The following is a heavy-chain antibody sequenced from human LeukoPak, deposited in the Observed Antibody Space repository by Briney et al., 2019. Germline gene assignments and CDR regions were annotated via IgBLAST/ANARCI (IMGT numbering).Heavy chain of an antibody. D-gene: IGHD6-13*01. CDR1: GYTFTGYY. J-gene: IGHJ5*02. CDR2: INPNSGGT. CDR3: ASDGAPAIAAAGESGFDP. Sequence: ASVKVSCKASGYTFTGYYMHWVRQAPGQGFEWMGWINPNSGGTNYAQKFQGRVTMTRDTSISTAYMELSRLRSDDTAVYYCASDGAPAIAAAGESGFDPWGQGTLVTVSS. V-gene: IGHV1-2*02.